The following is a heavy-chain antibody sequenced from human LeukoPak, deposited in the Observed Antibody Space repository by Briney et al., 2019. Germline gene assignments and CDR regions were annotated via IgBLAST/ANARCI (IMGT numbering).Heavy chain of an antibody. CDR1: GGSISSSSYY. CDR3: ARRGGGYDSSGYYFDY. Sequence: TSETLSLTCTVSGGSISSSSYYWGWIRQPPGKGLEWIVSIYYNGSTYYNPSLKSRVTISVDTSKNQFSLKLSSVTAADKAVYYCARRGGGYDSSGYYFDYWGQGTLVTVSS. CDR2: IYYNGST. V-gene: IGHV4-39*01. J-gene: IGHJ4*02. D-gene: IGHD3-22*01.